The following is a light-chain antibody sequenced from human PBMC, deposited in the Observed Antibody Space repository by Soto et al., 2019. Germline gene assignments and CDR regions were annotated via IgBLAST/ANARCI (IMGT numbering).Light chain of an antibody. CDR2: EVS. J-gene: IGLJ1*01. V-gene: IGLV2-14*01. Sequence: QSALTQPASVSGSPGQSITISCTGTSSDVGGYNYVSWYQQHPGKAPKLMIYEVSNRPSGVSNRFSGSKSGNTASLTISGLKAEDGAVYCCTSYTGSSTPYVLGPGTKLTVL. CDR3: TSYTGSSTPYV. CDR1: SSDVGGYNY.